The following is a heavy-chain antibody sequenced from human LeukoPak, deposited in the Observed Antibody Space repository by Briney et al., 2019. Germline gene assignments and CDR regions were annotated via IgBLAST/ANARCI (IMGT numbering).Heavy chain of an antibody. V-gene: IGHV4-39*01. CDR1: GGSISSSNYF. CDR3: ARSYSGTFYFDY. D-gene: IGHD1-26*01. J-gene: IGHJ4*02. Sequence: SETLSLTCTVSGGSISSSNYFWGWIRQPPGKGLEWIGNIYYSGSTYYNPSLKSRVTMSVDTSRNQFSLKLSSVTAADTAVYYCARSYSGTFYFDYWGQGTLVTVSS. CDR2: IYYSGST.